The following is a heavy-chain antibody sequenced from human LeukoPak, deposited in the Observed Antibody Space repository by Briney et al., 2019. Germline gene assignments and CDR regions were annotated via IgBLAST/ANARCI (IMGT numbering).Heavy chain of an antibody. J-gene: IGHJ4*02. D-gene: IGHD3-3*02. CDR3: ARAVISIFDN. CDR2: ISSSSSTI. CDR1: GFTFSDYY. V-gene: IGHV3-11*04. Sequence: GGSLRLSCTVSGFTFSDYYMSWVRQAPGKGLEWVSYISSSSSTIQYADSVKGRFTISRDNAENSLYLQMNSLGVEDTAVYYCARAVISIFDNWGQGTLVTVSS.